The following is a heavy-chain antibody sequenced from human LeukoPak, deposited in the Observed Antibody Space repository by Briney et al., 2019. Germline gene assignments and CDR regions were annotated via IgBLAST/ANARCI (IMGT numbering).Heavy chain of an antibody. V-gene: IGHV4-59*01. Sequence: SETLSLTCTVSGGSISNYYWTWIPQPPGKGLEWIAYILYTGSTNYNPSLKSRVTISVDTSKNQFSLKVSSVTAADTAVYYCARLRGNYFPDYWGQGTLVTVSS. D-gene: IGHD4-11*01. CDR3: ARLRGNYFPDY. J-gene: IGHJ4*02. CDR2: ILYTGST. CDR1: GGSISNYY.